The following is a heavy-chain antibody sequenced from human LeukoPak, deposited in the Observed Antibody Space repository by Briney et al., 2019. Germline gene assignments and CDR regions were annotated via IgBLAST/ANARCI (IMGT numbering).Heavy chain of an antibody. CDR3: ARLWDDSSGYYPYYFYY. Sequence: GGSLKISCKGSGYSFTTYWIGGVRQMPGKGLERRGIIYPGDAESRYSPSFQGQVTISADKSISTAYLQWSSLRASDTAMYYCARLWDDSSGYYPYYFYYWGQGTLVTVSS. V-gene: IGHV5-51*01. CDR2: IYPGDAES. J-gene: IGHJ4*02. D-gene: IGHD3-22*01. CDR1: GYSFTTYW.